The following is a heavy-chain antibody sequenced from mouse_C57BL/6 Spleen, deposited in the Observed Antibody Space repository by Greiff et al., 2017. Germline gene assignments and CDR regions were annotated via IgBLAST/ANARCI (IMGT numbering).Heavy chain of an antibody. CDR1: GFSFNTYA. J-gene: IGHJ4*01. V-gene: IGHV10-1*01. Sequence: EVQVVESGGGLVQPKGSLKLSCAASGFSFNTYAMNWVRQAPGKGLEWVARIRSKSNNYATYYADSVKDRFTISRDDSESMLYLQMNNLKTEDTAMYYCVGGSSSYYAMDYWGQGTSVTVSS. CDR3: VGGSSSYYAMDY. D-gene: IGHD1-1*01. CDR2: IRSKSNNYAT.